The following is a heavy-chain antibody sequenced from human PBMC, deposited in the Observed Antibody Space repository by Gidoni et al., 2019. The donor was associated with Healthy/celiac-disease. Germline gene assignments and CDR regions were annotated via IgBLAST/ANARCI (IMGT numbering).Heavy chain of an antibody. V-gene: IGHV3-33*01. J-gene: IGHJ4*02. CDR2: IWYDGSNK. Sequence: GSTGSSYGMHWVRQAPGKGLEWVAVIWYDGSNKYYADSVKGRFTISRDNSKNTLYLQMNSLRAEDTAVYYCARGGPMAYFDYWGQGTLVTVSS. CDR1: GSTGSSYG. D-gene: IGHD3-10*01. CDR3: ARGGPMAYFDY.